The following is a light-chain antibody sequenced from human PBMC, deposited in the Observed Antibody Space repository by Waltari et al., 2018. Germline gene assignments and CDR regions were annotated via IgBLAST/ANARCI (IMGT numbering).Light chain of an antibody. CDR2: GAS. Sequence: ERVLTQSPATLSVSPGDRVTLYCSASQSVKDNLAWYQQKPGQPPRLLIYGASTRPTGIPARFSGSGSGSEYSLTISSLQSEDFAVYYCQQCDHWPLTFGGGTRVEIK. J-gene: IGKJ4*01. V-gene: IGKV3-15*01. CDR3: QQCDHWPLT. CDR1: QSVKDN.